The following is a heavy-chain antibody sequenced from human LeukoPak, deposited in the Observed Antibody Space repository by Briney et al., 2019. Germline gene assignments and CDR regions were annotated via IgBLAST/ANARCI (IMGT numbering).Heavy chain of an antibody. J-gene: IGHJ4*02. CDR1: GGSISSYY. CDR3: AGHHPRNTVDF. Sequence: SQTPSLTCTVSGGSISSYYWSWIRQPPGKGLEWIAYISDIGSINYNPSLKSRVTISLDTSKNQFSLKLSSVTAADTAVYYCAGHHPRNTVDFWGQGTLVTVSS. D-gene: IGHD2/OR15-2a*01. CDR2: ISDIGSI. V-gene: IGHV4-59*08.